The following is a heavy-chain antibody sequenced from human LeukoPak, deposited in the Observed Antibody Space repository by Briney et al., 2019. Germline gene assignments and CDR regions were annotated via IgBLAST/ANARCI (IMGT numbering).Heavy chain of an antibody. CDR3: ARSPRFGYWSGGSCYGLTAYYFDY. CDR1: GGSFSGYY. D-gene: IGHD2-15*01. Sequence: PSETLSLTCAAYGGSFSGYYWSWIRQPPGKGLEWIGEINHSGSTNYNPSLKRRVTISVDTSNHQVSLKLSSVTAADTAVYYCARSPRFGYWSGGSCYGLTAYYFDYWGQGTLGTVSS. CDR2: INHSGST. V-gene: IGHV4-34*01. J-gene: IGHJ4*02.